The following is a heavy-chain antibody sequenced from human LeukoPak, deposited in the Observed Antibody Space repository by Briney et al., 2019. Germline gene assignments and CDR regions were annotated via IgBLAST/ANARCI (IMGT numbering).Heavy chain of an antibody. Sequence: GGSLRLSCAASGFTFSSFGMQWVRQAPGRGLEPLACISYDVSRDHHADSVKGRFTISRDNSKNTLYLQMNSLRAEDSVVYYCARDVASSGTLGTPDIWGQGTMVTVSS. V-gene: IGHV3-30*04. J-gene: IGHJ3*02. CDR2: ISYDVSRD. CDR3: ARDVASSGTLGTPDI. CDR1: GFTFSSFG. D-gene: IGHD6-19*01.